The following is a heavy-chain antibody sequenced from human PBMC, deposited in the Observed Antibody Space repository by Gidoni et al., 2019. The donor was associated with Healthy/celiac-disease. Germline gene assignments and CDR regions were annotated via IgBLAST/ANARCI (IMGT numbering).Heavy chain of an antibody. CDR2: SSGSGGST. CDR1: GFTFSSYA. Sequence: EVQLLESGGGLVQPGGSLRLSCAASGFTFSSYAMSWVRQTPGKWLEVVSASSGSGGSTYYADSVKGRFTISRDNSKNTLYLQMNSLRAEDTAVYYCAKGLHSTVTTPEAFDIWGQGTMVTVSS. CDR3: AKGLHSTVTTPEAFDI. V-gene: IGHV3-23*01. D-gene: IGHD4-17*01. J-gene: IGHJ3*02.